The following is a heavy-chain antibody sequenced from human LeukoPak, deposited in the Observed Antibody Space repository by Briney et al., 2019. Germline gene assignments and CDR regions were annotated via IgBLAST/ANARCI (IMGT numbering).Heavy chain of an antibody. D-gene: IGHD3-22*01. V-gene: IGHV4-34*01. CDR2: INHSGST. CDR1: GGSFSGYY. Sequence: SETLSLTCAVYGGSFSGYYWSWIRQPPGKGPEWIGEINHSGSTNYNPSLKSRVTISVDTSKNQFSLKLSSVTAADTAVYYCARGRAYYYDSSGYMTFDYWGQGTLVTVSS. J-gene: IGHJ4*02. CDR3: ARGRAYYYDSSGYMTFDY.